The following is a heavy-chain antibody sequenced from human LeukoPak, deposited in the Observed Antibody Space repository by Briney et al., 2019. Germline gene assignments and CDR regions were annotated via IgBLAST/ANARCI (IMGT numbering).Heavy chain of an antibody. CDR2: INHSGST. CDR3: AVDSSGYYYFDY. D-gene: IGHD3-22*01. Sequence: SATLSLTCTVSGHSISNSRHYWSWIRQPPGKGLEWIGEINHSGSTNYNPSLKSRVTISVDTSKNQFSLKLSSVTAADTAVYYCAVDSSGYYYFDYWGQGTLVTVSS. CDR1: GHSISNSRHY. J-gene: IGHJ4*02. V-gene: IGHV4-39*07.